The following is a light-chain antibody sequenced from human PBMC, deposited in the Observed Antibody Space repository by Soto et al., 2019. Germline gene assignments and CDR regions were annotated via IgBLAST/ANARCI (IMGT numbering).Light chain of an antibody. CDR1: QRVSSN. CDR2: GAS. Sequence: EIVMTQSPATLSVSPGERATLSCRASQRVSSNLAWYQQKPGQAPRLLIYGASTRATGIPARFSGSGSETEFTLPISSLQSEDFALYYCQQYNNRTPWTFGQGTKVAIK. J-gene: IGKJ1*01. CDR3: QQYNNRTPWT. V-gene: IGKV3-15*01.